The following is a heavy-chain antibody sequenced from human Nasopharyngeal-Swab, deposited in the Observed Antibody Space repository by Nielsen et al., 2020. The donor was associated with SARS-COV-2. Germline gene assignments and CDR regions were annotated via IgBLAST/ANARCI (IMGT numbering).Heavy chain of an antibody. V-gene: IGHV4-34*01. J-gene: IGHJ4*02. D-gene: IGHD1-26*01. CDR3: ARGIRPGPRATRGRYFDY. Sequence: RQAPGKGLEWIGEIYHSGSTNYNPSLKSRVTISVDTSKNQFSLKLSSVTAADTAVYYCARGIRPGPRATRGRYFDYWGQGTLVTVSS. CDR2: IYHSGST.